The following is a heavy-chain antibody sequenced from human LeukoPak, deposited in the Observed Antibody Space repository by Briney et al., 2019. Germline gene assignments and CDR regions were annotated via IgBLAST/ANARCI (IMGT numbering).Heavy chain of an antibody. J-gene: IGHJ4*02. CDR1: GFTFSSYA. CDR2: ISYDGSNK. D-gene: IGHD5-18*01. Sequence: GRSLRLSCAASGFTFSSYAMHWVRQAPGKGLEWVAVISYDGSNKYYADSVKGRFTISRDNSKNTLYLQMNSLRAEDTAVYYCARVRGYNYALPDYWGQGTLVTVSS. CDR3: ARVRGYNYALPDY. V-gene: IGHV3-30-3*01.